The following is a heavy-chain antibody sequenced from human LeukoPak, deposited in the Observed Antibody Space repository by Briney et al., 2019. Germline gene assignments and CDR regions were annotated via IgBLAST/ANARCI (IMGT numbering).Heavy chain of an antibody. Sequence: PGGSPRLSCVASGFTFSSYGVHWVRQAPGKGLEWVAVIWYDGSNKYYADSVKGRFTISRDNSKNTLYLQMNSLRAEDTAVYYCGRFTRSGDSVYWGQGTLVTVSS. J-gene: IGHJ4*02. CDR2: IWYDGSNK. V-gene: IGHV3-33*01. CDR3: GRFTRSGDSVY. D-gene: IGHD7-27*01. CDR1: GFTFSSYG.